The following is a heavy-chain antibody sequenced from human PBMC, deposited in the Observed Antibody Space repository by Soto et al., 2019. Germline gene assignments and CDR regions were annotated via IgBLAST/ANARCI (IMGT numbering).Heavy chain of an antibody. CDR2: IYFSGST. CDR1: GDSVSSRNYY. V-gene: IGHV4-61*01. D-gene: IGHD6-19*01. J-gene: IGHJ4*02. Sequence: SETLSLTCTVSGDSVSSRNYYWTWIRQPPGKGLEWIGYIYFSGSTNYNPSLKSRLTISVDTSKNQFSLKLNSVTAADTAVYYCARDRMAVAGFDYWCQGTLVTVSS. CDR3: ARDRMAVAGFDY.